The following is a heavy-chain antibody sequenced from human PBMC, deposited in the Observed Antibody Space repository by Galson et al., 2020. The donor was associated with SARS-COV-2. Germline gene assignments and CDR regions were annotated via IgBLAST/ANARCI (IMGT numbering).Heavy chain of an antibody. CDR3: ARTTYDILTGYYSAFDY. CDR2: IDWDDDK. V-gene: IGHV2-70*01. CDR1: GFSLSTSGMC. Sequence: SGPTLVKPTQTLTLTCTFFGFSLSTSGMCVSWIRQPPGKALEWLALIDWDDDKYYSTSLKTRLTISKDTSKNQVVLTMTNMDPVDTATYYCARTTYDILTGYYSAFDYWGQGTLVTVSS. D-gene: IGHD3-9*01. J-gene: IGHJ4*02.